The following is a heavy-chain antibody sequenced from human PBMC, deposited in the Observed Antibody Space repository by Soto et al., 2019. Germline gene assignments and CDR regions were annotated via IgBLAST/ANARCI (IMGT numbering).Heavy chain of an antibody. V-gene: IGHV1-69*02. CDR1: GGTFSSYT. D-gene: IGHD4-17*01. J-gene: IGHJ5*02. Sequence: QVQLVQSGAEVKKPGSSVKVSCKASGGTFSSYTISWVRQAPGQGLEWMGRIIPILGIANYAQKFQGRVTINADKSTSKAYMELSSLRSEDTAVYYWARGGTTVTANWFDPWGQGTLVTVSS. CDR3: ARGGTTVTANWFDP. CDR2: IIPILGIA.